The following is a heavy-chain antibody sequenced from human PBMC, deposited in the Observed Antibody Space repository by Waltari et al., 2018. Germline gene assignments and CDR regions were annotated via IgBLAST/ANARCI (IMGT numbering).Heavy chain of an antibody. J-gene: IGHJ2*01. CDR1: GGSISSYY. CDR2: IYYSGST. V-gene: IGHV4-59*01. CDR3: ARDGTAAGLGPWYFDL. D-gene: IGHD6-13*01. Sequence: QVQLQESDPGLVKPSETLSLTCTVSGGSISSYYWSWIRQPPGKGLEWIGYIYYSGSTNYNPSLKSRVTISVDTSKNQFSLKLSSVTAADTAVYYCARDGTAAGLGPWYFDLWGRGTLVTVSS.